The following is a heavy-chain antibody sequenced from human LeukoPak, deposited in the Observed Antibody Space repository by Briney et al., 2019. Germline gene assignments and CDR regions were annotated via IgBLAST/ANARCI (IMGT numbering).Heavy chain of an antibody. CDR3: ARDRITMVRGVGSWFDP. D-gene: IGHD3-10*01. CDR2: ISYDGSNK. J-gene: IGHJ5*02. CDR1: GFTFSSYA. V-gene: IGHV3-30*04. Sequence: GGSLRLSCAASGFTFSSYAMHWVRQAPGKGLEWVAVISYDGSNKYYADSVKGRFTISRDNSKNTLYLQMNSLRAEDTAVYYCARDRITMVRGVGSWFDPWGQGTLVTVSS.